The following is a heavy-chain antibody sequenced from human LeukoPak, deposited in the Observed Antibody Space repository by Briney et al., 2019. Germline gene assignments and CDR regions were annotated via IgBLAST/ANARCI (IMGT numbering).Heavy chain of an antibody. CDR2: IYHSGST. V-gene: IGHV4-38-2*01. D-gene: IGHD6-13*01. CDR1: GYSISSDYY. J-gene: IGHJ4*02. Sequence: SETRSLTCAVSGYSISSDYYWGWIRQPPGKGLEWIGIIYHSGSTYYNPSLKSRVTISVDTSQNHFSLKLSSVTAADTAVYYCARVRSRSSSLMGGYLDYWGQGTLVTVSS. CDR3: ARVRSRSSSLMGGYLDY.